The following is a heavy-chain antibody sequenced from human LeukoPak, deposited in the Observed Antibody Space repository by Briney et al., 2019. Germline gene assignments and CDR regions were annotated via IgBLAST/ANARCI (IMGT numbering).Heavy chain of an antibody. CDR3: ARFGSSSQSIDY. J-gene: IGHJ4*02. D-gene: IGHD6-6*01. CDR1: GYTFTSYD. Sequence: ASVKVSCKASGYTFTSYDINWVRQATGQGLEWMGWMNPNSGNTGYAQKFQGRVTITRNTSISTAYMELSSLRSEDTAVYYCARFGSSSQSIDYWGQGTLVTVSS. V-gene: IGHV1-8*03. CDR2: MNPNSGNT.